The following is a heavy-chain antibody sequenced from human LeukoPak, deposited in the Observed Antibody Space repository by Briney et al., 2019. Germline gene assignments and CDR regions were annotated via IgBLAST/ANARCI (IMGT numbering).Heavy chain of an antibody. V-gene: IGHV3-30*03. CDR3: VRDPSGSGFAFDS. J-gene: IGHJ4*02. D-gene: IGHD1-1*01. CDR1: GFTFSSYG. Sequence: GGSLRLSCAASGFTFSSYGMHWVRQAPGKGLEWVAVISYDGSNKHYADSVKARFTISRDNSEDTLYLQMNSLRAEDTAVYYCVRDPSGSGFAFDSWGQGALVTVSS. CDR2: ISYDGSNK.